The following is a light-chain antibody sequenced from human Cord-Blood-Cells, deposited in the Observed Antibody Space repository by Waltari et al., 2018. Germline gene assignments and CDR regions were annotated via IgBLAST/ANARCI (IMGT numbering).Light chain of an antibody. Sequence: IQMTQTQSSPSASVGDRVTITCRASQSISSYLNWDQQKPGKAPKLLIYAASSLQSGVPSRFSGSGSGTDFTLTISSLQPEDFATYYCQQSYSTPRTFGQGTKVEIK. CDR1: QSISSY. J-gene: IGKJ1*01. V-gene: IGKV1-39*01. CDR2: AAS. CDR3: QQSYSTPRT.